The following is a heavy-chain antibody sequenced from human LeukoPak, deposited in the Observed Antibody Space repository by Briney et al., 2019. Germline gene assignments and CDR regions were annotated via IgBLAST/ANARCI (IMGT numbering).Heavy chain of an antibody. J-gene: IGHJ3*02. Sequence: SETLSLTCAVYGGSFSGYYRSWIRQPPGKGLEWIGEINHSGSTNYNPSLKSRVTIPVDTSKNQFSLKLSSVTAADTAVYYCASTPPTGDFWSGYLRSPADAFDIWGQGTMVTVSS. D-gene: IGHD3-3*01. V-gene: IGHV4-34*01. CDR2: INHSGST. CDR1: GGSFSGYY. CDR3: ASTPPTGDFWSGYLRSPADAFDI.